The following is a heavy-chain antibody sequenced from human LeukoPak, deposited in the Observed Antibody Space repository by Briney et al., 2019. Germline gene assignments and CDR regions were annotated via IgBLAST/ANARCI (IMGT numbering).Heavy chain of an antibody. CDR1: GGSLSSYY. CDR3: ARGLTMVRGVVTYDY. Sequence: PSETLSLTCTVSGGSLSSYYWSWIRQPPGKGLEWIGYIYYSGSTNYNPSLKSRVTISVDTSKNQFSLKLSSVTAADTAVYYCARGLTMVRGVVTYDYWGQGTLVTVSS. D-gene: IGHD3-10*01. V-gene: IGHV4-59*08. CDR2: IYYSGST. J-gene: IGHJ4*02.